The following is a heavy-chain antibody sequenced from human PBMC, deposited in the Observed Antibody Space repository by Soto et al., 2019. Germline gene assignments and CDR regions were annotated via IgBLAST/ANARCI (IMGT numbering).Heavy chain of an antibody. D-gene: IGHD1-26*01. Sequence: PSETLSLTCTVSGGSISSYYWSWIRQPPGKGLEWIGYIYYSGSTNYNPSLKSRVTISVDTSKNQFSLKLSSVTAADTAVYYCARGWGDIVGAHHQFDYWGQGTLVTVSS. CDR1: GGSISSYY. J-gene: IGHJ4*02. V-gene: IGHV4-59*01. CDR3: ARGWGDIVGAHHQFDY. CDR2: IYYSGST.